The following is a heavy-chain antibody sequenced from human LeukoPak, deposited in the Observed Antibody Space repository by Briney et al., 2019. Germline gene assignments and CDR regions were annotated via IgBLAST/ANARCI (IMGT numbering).Heavy chain of an antibody. CDR1: GGTFSSYA. J-gene: IGHJ3*02. CDR3: ARGSRLLVLYSTYAFDI. CDR2: IIPILGIA. V-gene: IGHV1-69*04. D-gene: IGHD6-13*01. Sequence: GSSVKVSCKASGGTFSSYAISWVRQAPGQGLEWMGRIIPILGIANYAQKFQGRVTITADKSTSTAYMELSSLRSEDTAVYYCARGSRLLVLYSTYAFDIWGQGTMVTVSS.